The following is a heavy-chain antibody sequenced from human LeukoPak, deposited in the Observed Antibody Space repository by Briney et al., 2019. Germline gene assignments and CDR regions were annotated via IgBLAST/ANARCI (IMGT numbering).Heavy chain of an antibody. V-gene: IGHV3-48*03. CDR2: ISSSGSTI. Sequence: GGSLRLSCAASGFTFSSYEMNWVRQAPGKGLEWVSYISSSGSTIYYADSVKGRFTISRDNAKNSLYLQMNSLRAEDTAVYYCARSFEYCSGGSCYPGFDYWGQGTLVTVSS. CDR3: ARSFEYCSGGSCYPGFDY. J-gene: IGHJ4*02. CDR1: GFTFSSYE. D-gene: IGHD2-15*01.